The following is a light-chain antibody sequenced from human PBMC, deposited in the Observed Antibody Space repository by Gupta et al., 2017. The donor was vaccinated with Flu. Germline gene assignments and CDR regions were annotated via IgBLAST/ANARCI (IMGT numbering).Light chain of an antibody. CDR1: SSSIGYNY. CDR3: GTWDASLGAGV. J-gene: IGLJ3*02. CDR2: DDN. Sequence: QSVLTQPPSVSAAPGQKVTISCSGSSSSIGYNYVCWYQQLPGTAPKLLIYDDNKRPSGIPDRFSGSKSGTSATLGITGLQTGDEADYYCGTWDASLGAGVFGGGTKLTVL. V-gene: IGLV1-51*01.